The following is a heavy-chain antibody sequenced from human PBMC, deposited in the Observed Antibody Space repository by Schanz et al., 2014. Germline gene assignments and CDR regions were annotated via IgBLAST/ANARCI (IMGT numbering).Heavy chain of an antibody. CDR2: IRPDNGHT. CDR1: GYTFTDYG. J-gene: IGHJ4*02. Sequence: QLQLVQSGAEVKKPGASVKVSCKASGYTFTDYGLSWVRQAPGQGLEWLGWIRPDNGHTTYSQKVRDRVIFTTDTSANTAYMELTSLRFDDTAVYYCARDFSAYVGNYFDYWGQGTLVTVSA. CDR3: ARDFSAYVGNYFDY. V-gene: IGHV1-18*01. D-gene: IGHD5-12*01.